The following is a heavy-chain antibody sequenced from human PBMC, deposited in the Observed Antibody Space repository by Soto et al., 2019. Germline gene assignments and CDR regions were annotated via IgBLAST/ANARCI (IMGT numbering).Heavy chain of an antibody. CDR3: ARDLSTLIRAYN. CDR2: ISPYDHSM. D-gene: IGHD2-15*01. Sequence: EVQLVESGGGLVKPGGSLRLSCAASGFTFTSHNIYWFRQAPGKGLEWVSSISPYDHSMYYAASEKGSLTVSKDNAKSSLYLQMNSLRAADTSMHYCARDLSTLIRAYNWGQGTQVTVSS. J-gene: IGHJ4*02. CDR1: GFTFTSHN. V-gene: IGHV3-21*02.